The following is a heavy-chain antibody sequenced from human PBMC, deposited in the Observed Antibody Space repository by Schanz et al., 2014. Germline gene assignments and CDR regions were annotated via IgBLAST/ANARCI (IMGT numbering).Heavy chain of an antibody. V-gene: IGHV3-53*01. CDR2: VYMSAAST. D-gene: IGHD1-26*01. J-gene: IGHJ6*02. CDR1: GFTVSSNY. CDR3: VKDLQRELLRDDHYYGMDV. Sequence: EVQLVESGGGLIQPGGSLRLSCAVSGFTVSSNYMSWVRQAPGKGLEWVSTVYMSAASTRYADSVKGRFTTSRDNSKNTMYLQMNSLRAEDTAVYYCVKDLQRELLRDDHYYGMDVWGQGTTVTVSS.